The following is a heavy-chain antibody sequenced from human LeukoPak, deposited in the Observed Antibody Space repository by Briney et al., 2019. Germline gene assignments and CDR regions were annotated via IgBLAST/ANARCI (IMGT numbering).Heavy chain of an antibody. V-gene: IGHV3-66*01. CDR3: ARGNYFDY. CDR2: IYSGGST. CDR1: GFTVSSNY. J-gene: IGHJ4*02. Sequence: PGGSLRLSCAASGFTVSSNYMSWVRQAPGRGLEWVSVIYSGGSTYYADSVKGRFTISRDNSKNTLFLQMNSLRADDTAVYYCARGNYFDYWGQGTLVTVSS.